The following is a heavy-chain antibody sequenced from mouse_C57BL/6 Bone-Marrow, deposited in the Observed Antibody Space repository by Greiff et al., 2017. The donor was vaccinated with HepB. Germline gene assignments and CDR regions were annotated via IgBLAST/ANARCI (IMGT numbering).Heavy chain of an antibody. CDR3: ARGNPAWFAY. D-gene: IGHD2-1*01. CDR2: IDPSDSYT. J-gene: IGHJ3*01. V-gene: IGHV1-59*01. Sequence: QVQLQQPGAELVRPGTSVKLSCKASGYTFTSYWMHWVKQRPGQGLEWIGVIDPSDSYTNYNQKFKGKATLTVDTSSSTAYMQLSSLTSEDSAVDYCARGNPAWFAYWGQGTLVTVSA. CDR1: GYTFTSYW.